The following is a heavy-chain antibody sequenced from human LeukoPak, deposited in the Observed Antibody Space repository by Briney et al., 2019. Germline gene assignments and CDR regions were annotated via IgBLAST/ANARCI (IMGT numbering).Heavy chain of an antibody. V-gene: IGHV4-38-2*02. D-gene: IGHD4-17*01. CDR3: ARDYGDYGAPFDY. CDR1: GYSISSGYY. CDR2: IYHSGST. Sequence: PSETLSLTCAVSGYSISSGYYWGWIRQPPGKGLEWIGSIYHSGSTYYNPSPKSRVTISVDTSKNQFSLKLSSVTAADTAVYYCARDYGDYGAPFDYWGQGTLVTVSS. J-gene: IGHJ4*02.